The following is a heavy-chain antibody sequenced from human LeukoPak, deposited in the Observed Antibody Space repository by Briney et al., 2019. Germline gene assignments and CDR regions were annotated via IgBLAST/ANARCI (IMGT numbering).Heavy chain of an antibody. V-gene: IGHV3-7*01. Sequence: GGSLRLSCEASGFTFSGYWMSWVRQAPGKGLEWVSNIKQDGSEKTFVDSVKGRFTISRDNAKNSLYLQMDSLRAEDTAVYYCARDPRLVRTYSDYYYMDVWGKGTTVTVSS. J-gene: IGHJ6*03. CDR2: IKQDGSEK. CDR3: ARDPRLVRTYSDYYYMDV. D-gene: IGHD4-23*01. CDR1: GFTFSGYW.